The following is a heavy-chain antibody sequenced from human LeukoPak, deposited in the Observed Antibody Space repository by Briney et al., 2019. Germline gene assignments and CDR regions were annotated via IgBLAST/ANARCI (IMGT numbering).Heavy chain of an antibody. CDR1: GASISSSTSY. D-gene: IGHD3-10*01. Sequence: SETLSLTCTVSGASISSSTSYWGWIRQPPEKGLEWISFISYSGTTFYNPSLKSRVTISVDASKNQLSLKLSSVTAADTAVYYCGRQSRGSGSFADSWGQGTLVTVSS. J-gene: IGHJ4*02. CDR2: ISYSGTT. V-gene: IGHV4-39*01. CDR3: GRQSRGSGSFADS.